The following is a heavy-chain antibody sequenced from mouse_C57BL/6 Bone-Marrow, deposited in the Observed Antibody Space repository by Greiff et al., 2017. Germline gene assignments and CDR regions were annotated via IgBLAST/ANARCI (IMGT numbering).Heavy chain of an antibody. Sequence: EVQLQQSGPELVKPGASVKISCKASGYTFTDYYMNWVKQSHGKSLEWIGDINPNNGGTSYNQKFKGKATLTVDKSSSTAYMELRSLTSEDSAVYDCARGGDYAMDDWGQGTSVTVSS. CDR2: INPNNGGT. J-gene: IGHJ4*01. CDR1: GYTFTDYY. D-gene: IGHD1-1*02. V-gene: IGHV1-26*01. CDR3: ARGGDYAMDD.